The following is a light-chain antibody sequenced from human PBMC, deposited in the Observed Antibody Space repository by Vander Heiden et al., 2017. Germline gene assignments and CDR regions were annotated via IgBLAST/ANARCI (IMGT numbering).Light chain of an antibody. CDR3: QKDYSAPWT. V-gene: IGKV1-27*01. J-gene: IGKJ1*01. Sequence: DIQMTQSPSSLSASVGDRVTITCRASQGISNYLAWYQQKPGKVPKLLIYAASTLQSGVPSRLRGSRSGTDFTLTIIILQPEDVATYYCQKDYSAPWTFGPGTKVEIK. CDR2: AAS. CDR1: QGISNY.